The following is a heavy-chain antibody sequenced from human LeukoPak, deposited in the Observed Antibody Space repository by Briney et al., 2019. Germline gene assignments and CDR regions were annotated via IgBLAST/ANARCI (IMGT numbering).Heavy chain of an antibody. CDR3: ARSKWELPRYYYYMDV. D-gene: IGHD1-26*01. J-gene: IGHJ6*03. CDR2: IIPIFGTA. V-gene: IGHV1-69*13. CDR1: GYTFTSYG. Sequence: GASVKVSCKASGYTFTSYGISWVRQAPGQGLEWMGGIIPIFGTANYAQKFQGRVTITADESTSTAYMELSSLRSEDTAVYYCARSKWELPRYYYYMDVWGKGTTVTISS.